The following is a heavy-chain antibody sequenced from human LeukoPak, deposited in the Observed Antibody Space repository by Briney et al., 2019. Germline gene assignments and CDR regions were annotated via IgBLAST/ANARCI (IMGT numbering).Heavy chain of an antibody. Sequence: SETLSLTCTVSGDSVSSGNYYWSWIRQSPGKGLEWIGYIYHSGSTIYNPSLKSRVTMSVDTSENQFSLKVFSVTAADTAVYFCARTVATSYHFDHWGQETLVTVSS. CDR3: ARTVATSYHFDH. CDR1: GDSVSSGNYY. D-gene: IGHD5-12*01. V-gene: IGHV4-61*01. J-gene: IGHJ4*02. CDR2: IYHSGST.